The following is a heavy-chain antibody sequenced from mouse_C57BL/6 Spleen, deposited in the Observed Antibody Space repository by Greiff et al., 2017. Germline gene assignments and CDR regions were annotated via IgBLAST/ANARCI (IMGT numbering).Heavy chain of an antibody. CDR1: GYTFTDYE. CDR2: IDPETGGT. J-gene: IGHJ1*03. V-gene: IGHV1-15*01. CDR3: TSCYYYGSSYGYFDV. Sequence: QVQLQQSGAELVRPGASVTLSCKASGYTFTDYEMHWVKQTPVHGLEWIGAIDPETGGTAYNQKFKGKAILTADKSSSTAYMELRSLTSEDSAVYYCTSCYYYGSSYGYFDVWGTGTTVTVSS. D-gene: IGHD1-1*01.